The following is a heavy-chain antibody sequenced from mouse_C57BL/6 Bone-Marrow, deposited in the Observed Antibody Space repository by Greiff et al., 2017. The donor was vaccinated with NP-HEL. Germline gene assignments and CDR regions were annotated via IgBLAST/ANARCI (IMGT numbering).Heavy chain of an antibody. Sequence: VQLQQPGAELVKPGASVKMSCKASGYTFTSYWITWVKQRPGQGLEWIGDIYPGSGSTNYNEKFKSKATLTVDTSSSTAYMQLSSLTSEDSAVYYCARLQITTVVRYFDVWGTGTTVTVSS. V-gene: IGHV1-55*01. CDR1: GYTFTSYW. CDR3: ARLQITTVVRYFDV. CDR2: IYPGSGST. D-gene: IGHD1-1*01. J-gene: IGHJ1*03.